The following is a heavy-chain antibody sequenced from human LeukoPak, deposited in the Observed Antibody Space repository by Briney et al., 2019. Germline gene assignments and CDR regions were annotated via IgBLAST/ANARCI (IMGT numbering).Heavy chain of an antibody. D-gene: IGHD4-17*01. Sequence: SETLSLTCTVSGGSISSGGYFWSWIRQPPGKGLEWIGYINYSGNTNYNPSLKSRVTISVDTSKNQFSLKLSSVTAADTAVYYCARGPGTTVTTVGAYAAPHWYIDLWGLGTLVTVSS. CDR1: GGSISSGGYF. CDR3: ARGPGTTVTTVGAYAAPHWYIDL. V-gene: IGHV4-61*08. CDR2: INYSGNT. J-gene: IGHJ2*01.